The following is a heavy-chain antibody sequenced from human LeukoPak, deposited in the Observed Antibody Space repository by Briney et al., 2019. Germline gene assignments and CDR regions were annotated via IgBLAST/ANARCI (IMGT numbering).Heavy chain of an antibody. D-gene: IGHD6-13*01. CDR1: GYTFTGYY. CDR3: ASASAVGALVEGALDY. Sequence: ASVKVSCKASGYTFTGYYMHWVRQAPGQGLEWMGWINPNSGGTNYAQKFQGRVTMTRDTSISTAYMELSRLRSDDTAVYYCASASAVGALVEGALDYWGQGTLVTVSS. CDR2: INPNSGGT. J-gene: IGHJ4*02. V-gene: IGHV1-2*02.